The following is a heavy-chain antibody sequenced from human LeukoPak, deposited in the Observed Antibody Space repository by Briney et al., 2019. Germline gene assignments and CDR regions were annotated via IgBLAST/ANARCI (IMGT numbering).Heavy chain of an antibody. D-gene: IGHD6-19*01. V-gene: IGHV1-2*02. CDR2: INPNSGGT. J-gene: IGHJ4*02. CDR1: GYTFTGYY. Sequence: GASVKVSCKASGYTFTGYYMHWVRQAPGQGLEWMGWINPNSGGTNYAQKFQGRVTLTRDTSINTVYMELSSLRPDDTAVYYCARQGWDQRDTAAFDYWGQGTLVTVSS. CDR3: ARQGWDQRDTAAFDY.